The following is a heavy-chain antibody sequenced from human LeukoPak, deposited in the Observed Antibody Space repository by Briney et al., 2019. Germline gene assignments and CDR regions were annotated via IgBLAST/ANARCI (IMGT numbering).Heavy chain of an antibody. D-gene: IGHD5-18*01. J-gene: IGHJ4*02. V-gene: IGHV4-38-2*02. CDR2: IYHSGST. CDR3: ATQFYTAMPGY. CDR1: GYSISSGYY. Sequence: SETLSLTCTVSGYSISSGYYWGWIRQPPGKGLEWIGSIYHSGSTYYNPSLKSRVTISVDTSKNQFSLQVSSVTAADTAVYYCATQFYTAMPGYWGQGTLVIVSS.